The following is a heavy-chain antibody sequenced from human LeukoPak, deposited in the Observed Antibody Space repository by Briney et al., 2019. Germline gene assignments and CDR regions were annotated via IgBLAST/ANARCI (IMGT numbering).Heavy chain of an antibody. J-gene: IGHJ4*02. CDR2: IYYSGST. CDR3: ARSPYYYDSSGYYVLDY. Sequence: PSETLSLTCAVSGYSISSGYYWGWIRPPPGKGLEWIGSIYYSGSTYYNPSLKSRVTISVDTSKNQFSLKLSSVTAADTAVYYCARSPYYYDSSGYYVLDYWGQGTLVTVSS. CDR1: GYSISSGYY. D-gene: IGHD3-22*01. V-gene: IGHV4-38-2*01.